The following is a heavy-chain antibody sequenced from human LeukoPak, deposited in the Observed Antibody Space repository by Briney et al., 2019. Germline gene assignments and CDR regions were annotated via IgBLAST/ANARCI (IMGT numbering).Heavy chain of an antibody. CDR2: IRYDGSNK. D-gene: IGHD3-22*01. CDR1: GFTFSSYG. CDR3: AKDMGEDDSKDGDAFDI. Sequence: GGSLRLSCAASGFTFSSYGMQWVRQTPGKGLEWVGFIRYDGSNKYYADSVKGRFTISRDNSKNTLYLQMNSLRAEDTAVYYCAKDMGEDDSKDGDAFDIWGQGTMVTVSS. V-gene: IGHV3-30*02. J-gene: IGHJ3*02.